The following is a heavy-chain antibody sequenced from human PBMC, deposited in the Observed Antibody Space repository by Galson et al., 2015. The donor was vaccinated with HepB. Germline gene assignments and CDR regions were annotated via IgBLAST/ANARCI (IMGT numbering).Heavy chain of an antibody. CDR2: TYYRSKWYN. J-gene: IGHJ5*02. Sequence: CAISGDSVSSNSAAWNWIRQSPSRGLEWLGRTYYRSKWYNDYAVSVKSRITINPDTSKNQFSLQLNSVTPEDTAVYYCARAPDYGDYVKGWFDPWGQGTLVTVSS. CDR3: ARAPDYGDYVKGWFDP. CDR1: GDSVSSNSAA. V-gene: IGHV6-1*01. D-gene: IGHD4-17*01.